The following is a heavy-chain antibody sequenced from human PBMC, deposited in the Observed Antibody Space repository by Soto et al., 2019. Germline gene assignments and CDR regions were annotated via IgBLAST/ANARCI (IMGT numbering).Heavy chain of an antibody. J-gene: IGHJ6*02. CDR1: GGTFSSYA. CDR3: ARDHSVVVPAAASYYYYGMDV. CDR2: IIPIFGTA. V-gene: IGHV1-69*13. Sequence: SVKVSCKASGGTFSSYAISWVRQAPGQGLEWMGGIIPIFGTANYAQKFQGRVTITADESTSTAYMELSSLRSEDTAVYYCARDHSVVVPAAASYYYYGMDVWGQGSTVTVSS. D-gene: IGHD2-2*01.